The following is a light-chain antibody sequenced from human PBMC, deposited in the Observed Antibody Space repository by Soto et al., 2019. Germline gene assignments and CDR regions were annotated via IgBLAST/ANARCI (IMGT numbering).Light chain of an antibody. CDR2: DVN. V-gene: IGLV2-11*01. Sequence: QSALTQPRSVSGSPGQSVTISCTGTSSDVGGYDYVSWYQHHPGKAPKVTIYDVNKRPSGVPDRFSGSKSGNTASLTISGLQAEDEADYYCSSFVGPYTYVFGTGTKVTVL. CDR1: SSDVGGYDY. J-gene: IGLJ1*01. CDR3: SSFVGPYTYV.